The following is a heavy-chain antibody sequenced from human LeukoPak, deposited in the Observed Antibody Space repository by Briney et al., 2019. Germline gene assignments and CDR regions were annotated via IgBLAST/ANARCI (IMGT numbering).Heavy chain of an antibody. Sequence: PSETLSLTCSVSGGSISSYYWSWIRQPPGKGLEWIGYIYYSGSTNYNPSRKSRVAISVDTPKSQFSLKLSSVTAADTAVYYCARGAYPSGDYMDVWGKGTTVTVSS. CDR2: IYYSGST. J-gene: IGHJ6*03. V-gene: IGHV4-59*01. CDR3: ARGAYPSGDYMDV. CDR1: GGSISSYY.